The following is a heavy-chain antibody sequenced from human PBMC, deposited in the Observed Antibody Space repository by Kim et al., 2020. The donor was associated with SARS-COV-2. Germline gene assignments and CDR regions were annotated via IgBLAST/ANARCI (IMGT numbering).Heavy chain of an antibody. Sequence: GGSLRLSCAGSGFTFSYYPMHWVRQAPGKGLVWVAVVGKDGSGTHYADSVKGRFTVSRDNSRNTLYLEMNSLRGDDTAVYYCARDAWTVGAFEGGIDVWGQGTTVTVSS. J-gene: IGHJ6*02. CDR1: GFTFSYYP. V-gene: IGHV3-30*14. CDR2: VGKDGSGT. D-gene: IGHD1-26*01. CDR3: ARDAWTVGAFEGGIDV.